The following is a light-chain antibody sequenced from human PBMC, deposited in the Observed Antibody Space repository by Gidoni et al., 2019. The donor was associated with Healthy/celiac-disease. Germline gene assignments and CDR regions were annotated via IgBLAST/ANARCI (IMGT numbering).Light chain of an antibody. CDR2: DVS. Sequence: QSALPPPASVSGSPGQSITISCTGTSSDVGGYNYVSWYQQHPGKAPKLMIYDVSNRPSGVSNRFSGSKSGNTASLTISGLQAEDEADYYCSSYTSSSPWVFGGGTKLTVL. CDR1: SSDVGGYNY. CDR3: SSYTSSSPWV. V-gene: IGLV2-14*03. J-gene: IGLJ3*02.